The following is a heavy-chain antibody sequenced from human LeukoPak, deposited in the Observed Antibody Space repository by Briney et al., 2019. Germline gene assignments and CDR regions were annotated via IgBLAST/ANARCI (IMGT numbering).Heavy chain of an antibody. CDR3: ARDLGEMATITDY. J-gene: IGHJ4*02. Sequence: ASVKVSCKASGYTFTGYYMHWVRQAPGQGLEWMGWINPNSGGTDYAQKFQGRVTMTRDTSISTAYMELSRLRSDDTAVYYCARDLGEMATITDYWGQGTLVTVSS. D-gene: IGHD5-24*01. V-gene: IGHV1-2*02. CDR2: INPNSGGT. CDR1: GYTFTGYY.